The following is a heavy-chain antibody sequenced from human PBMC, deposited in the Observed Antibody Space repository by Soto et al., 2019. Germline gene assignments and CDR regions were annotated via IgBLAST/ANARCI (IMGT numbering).Heavy chain of an antibody. V-gene: IGHV1-69*01. CDR1: GGTFSSYA. Sequence: QVQLVQSGAEVKQPGSSVKVSCKASGGTFSSYAISWVRQAPGQGLEWMGGIIPIFGTANYAQKFKGRVTITADESTSTAYMELSSLRSEDTAVYYCAREGRGYCSGGSCYETFDYWGQGTLVTVSS. CDR2: IIPIFGTA. CDR3: AREGRGYCSGGSCYETFDY. J-gene: IGHJ4*02. D-gene: IGHD2-15*01.